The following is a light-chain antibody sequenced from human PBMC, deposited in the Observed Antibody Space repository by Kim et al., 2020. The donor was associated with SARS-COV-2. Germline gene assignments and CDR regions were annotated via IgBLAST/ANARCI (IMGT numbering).Light chain of an antibody. Sequence: LSVSPGESATLSCRASQSVSTNLAWYQQKPGQAPRLLIYGASTRAAGIPARFSGSGSGTEFTLTISSLQSEDFAVYYCQQYNYYTFGGGTKVDIK. J-gene: IGKJ4*02. CDR1: QSVSTN. CDR2: GAS. V-gene: IGKV3-15*01. CDR3: QQYNYYT.